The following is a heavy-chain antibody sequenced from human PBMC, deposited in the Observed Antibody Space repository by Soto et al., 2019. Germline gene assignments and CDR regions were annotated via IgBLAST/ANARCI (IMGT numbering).Heavy chain of an antibody. CDR3: VHIGNWYYFDN. Sequence: SGPTLVNPTQTLTLTCTFSGFSLTTSGVGVGWIRQPPGKALEWLALIYWDDDKRYSPSLKSRLTILMDTSKNHVVLIMTNMDPADTATYYCVHIGNWYYFDNWGQGTLVTVSS. J-gene: IGHJ4*02. D-gene: IGHD1-1*01. CDR1: GFSLTTSGVG. CDR2: IYWDDDK. V-gene: IGHV2-5*02.